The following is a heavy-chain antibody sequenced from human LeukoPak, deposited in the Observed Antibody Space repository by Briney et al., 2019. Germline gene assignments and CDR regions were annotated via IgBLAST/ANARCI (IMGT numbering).Heavy chain of an antibody. CDR1: GFTFSSYA. J-gene: IGHJ4*02. V-gene: IGHV3-23*01. CDR2: ISGSGGST. Sequence: GGSPRLSCAASGFTFSSYAMSWVRQAPGKGLEWVSAISGSGGSTYYADSVKGRFTISRDNSKNTLYLQMNSLRAEDTAVYYCAKGGQDVVPAAIAYWGQGTLVTVSS. CDR3: AKGGQDVVPAAIAY. D-gene: IGHD2-2*01.